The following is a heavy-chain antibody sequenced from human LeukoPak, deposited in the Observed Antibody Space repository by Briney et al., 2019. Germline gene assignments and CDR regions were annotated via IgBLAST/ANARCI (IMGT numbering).Heavy chain of an antibody. CDR2: ISGSGGST. D-gene: IGHD5-18*01. CDR3: AKVLATAMENPTDY. J-gene: IGHJ4*02. Sequence: GGSLRLSCASSGFTFSSYAMSWVRQAPGKGLEWVSAISGSGGSTYYADSVKGRFTISRDNSKNTLYLQMNSLRAEDTAVYYCAKVLATAMENPTDYWGQGTLVTVSS. V-gene: IGHV3-23*01. CDR1: GFTFSSYA.